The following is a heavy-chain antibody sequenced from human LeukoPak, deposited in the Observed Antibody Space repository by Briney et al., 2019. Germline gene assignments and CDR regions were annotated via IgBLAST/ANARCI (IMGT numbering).Heavy chain of an antibody. V-gene: IGHV3-21*01. D-gene: IGHD2-2*01. CDR2: ISSSSSYI. J-gene: IGHJ4*02. Sequence: GGSLRLSCAASGFTFSSYSMNWVRQAPGKGLEWVSSISSSSSYIYYADSVKGRFTISRDNAKNSLYPQMNSLRTEDTAVYYCARVRCSSTSCYGYFDYWGQGTLVTVSS. CDR1: GFTFSSYS. CDR3: ARVRCSSTSCYGYFDY.